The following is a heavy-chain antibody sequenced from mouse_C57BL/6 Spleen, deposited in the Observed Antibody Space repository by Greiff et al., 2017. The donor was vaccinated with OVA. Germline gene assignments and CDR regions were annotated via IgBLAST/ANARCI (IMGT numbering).Heavy chain of an antibody. Sequence: EVKLVESGPGLVKPSQSLSLTCSVTGYSITSGYYWNWIRQFPGNKLEWMGYISYDGSNNYNPSLKNRISITRDTSKNQFFLKLNSVTTEDTATYYCARRGPSFDYWGQGTTLTVSS. V-gene: IGHV3-6*01. CDR2: ISYDGSN. J-gene: IGHJ2*01. CDR3: ARRGPSFDY. CDR1: GYSITSGYY.